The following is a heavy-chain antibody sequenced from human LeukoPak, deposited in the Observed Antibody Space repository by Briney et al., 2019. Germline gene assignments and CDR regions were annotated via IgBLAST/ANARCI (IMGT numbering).Heavy chain of an antibody. CDR2: IYPDDSDT. J-gene: IGHJ3*02. CDR3: ARDSGLFAHYDSSGYYSTFDI. D-gene: IGHD3-22*01. Sequence: GESLKISCKGSGYSFTSYWIGWVRQMPGKGLEWMGPIYPDDSDTRYSPSFQGQVTISADKSISTAYLQWSGLKASDSAMYYCARDSGLFAHYDSSGYYSTFDIWGQGTMVTVSS. CDR1: GYSFTSYW. V-gene: IGHV5-51*01.